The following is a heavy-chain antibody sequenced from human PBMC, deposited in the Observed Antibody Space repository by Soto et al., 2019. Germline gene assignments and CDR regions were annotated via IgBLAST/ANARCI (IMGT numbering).Heavy chain of an antibody. CDR2: ISGSGST. Sequence: EVQLLESGGGLVQPGGSLRLSCAASGFTFSNYAMNWVRQAPGKGLEWVTAISGSGSTYYADSVKGRFTISRDNSKNTLYLQINSLRAEDTDVYYCAKVPPRLDYFDYWGPGTLVTVSS. D-gene: IGHD3-3*01. V-gene: IGHV3-23*01. J-gene: IGHJ4*02. CDR1: GFTFSNYA. CDR3: AKVPPRLDYFDY.